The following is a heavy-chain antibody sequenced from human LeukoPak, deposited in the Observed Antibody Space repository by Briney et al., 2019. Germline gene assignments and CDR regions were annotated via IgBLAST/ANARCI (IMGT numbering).Heavy chain of an antibody. V-gene: IGHV3-23*01. CDR2: ISGSGGTT. Sequence: PGGSLRLSCSASGFTLSSYWMHWVRQAPGKGLEWVSAISGSGGTTYYADSVKGRFTISRDNSKNTLYLQMNSLRAEDTAVYYCAKDRGMFLVGYLDYWGQGTLVTVSS. CDR1: GFTLSSYW. CDR3: AKDRGMFLVGYLDY. D-gene: IGHD2-15*01. J-gene: IGHJ4*02.